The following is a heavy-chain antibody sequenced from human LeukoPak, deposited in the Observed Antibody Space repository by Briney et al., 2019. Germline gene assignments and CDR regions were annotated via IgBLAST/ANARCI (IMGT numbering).Heavy chain of an antibody. CDR2: LSWDGGST. Sequence: PGGSLSLSCAASGFTFDDYAMHWVRQAPGKGLEWVSLLSWDGGSTYYADSVKGRFTISRDNSKNSLYLQMNSLRAEDTALYYCASTYYDFWSGPPHYWGQGTLVTVSS. J-gene: IGHJ4*02. CDR1: GFTFDDYA. CDR3: ASTYYDFWSGPPHY. V-gene: IGHV3-43D*04. D-gene: IGHD3-3*01.